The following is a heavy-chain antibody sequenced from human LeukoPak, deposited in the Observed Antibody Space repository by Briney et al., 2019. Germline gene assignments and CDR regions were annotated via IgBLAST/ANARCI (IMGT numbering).Heavy chain of an antibody. D-gene: IGHD1-1*01. CDR1: GGSFSAY. Sequence: PSETLSLTCAVYGGSFSAYWSWIRQSPGKGLQWIAEVNHRGDTNYNPSVKGRVTIPVDTSKNQFSLKVTSLTAADTAVYYCARGPTISETGYFDYWGQGTLVTVSS. CDR2: VNHRGDT. V-gene: IGHV4-34*01. J-gene: IGHJ4*03. CDR3: ARGPTISETGYFDY.